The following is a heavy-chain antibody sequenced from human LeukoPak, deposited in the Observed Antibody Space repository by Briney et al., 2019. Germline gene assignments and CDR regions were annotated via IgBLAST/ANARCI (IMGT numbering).Heavy chain of an antibody. CDR1: GFTFSSYS. CDR2: ISSSSSYI. V-gene: IGHV3-21*01. J-gene: IGHJ5*02. Sequence: GGSLRLSCAASGFTFSSYSMNWVRQAPGKGLEWVSSISSSSSYIYYADSVKGRFTISRDNAKNSLYLQMNSLRAEDTAVYYCARVALGPYNWFDPWGQGTLVTVSS. CDR3: ARVALGPYNWFDP.